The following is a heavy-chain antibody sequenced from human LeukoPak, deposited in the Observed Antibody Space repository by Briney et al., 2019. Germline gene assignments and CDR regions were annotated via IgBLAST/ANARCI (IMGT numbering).Heavy chain of an antibody. Sequence: GGSLRLSCAASAFTFSNFAMTWVRQAPGKGLEWVSVISDSGGSTYYADSVKGRFTISRDNSKNTLYLQMNSLRAEDTAVYYCAKLATYYYDSSGYYWWGQGTLVTVSS. CDR1: AFTFSNFA. CDR2: ISDSGGST. V-gene: IGHV3-23*01. J-gene: IGHJ4*02. D-gene: IGHD3-22*01. CDR3: AKLATYYYDSSGYYW.